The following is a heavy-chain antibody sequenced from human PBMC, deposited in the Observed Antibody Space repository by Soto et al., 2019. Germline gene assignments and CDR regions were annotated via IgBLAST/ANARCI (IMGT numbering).Heavy chain of an antibody. CDR1: SFTFSSYW. J-gene: IGHJ6*02. Sequence: DVRLVESGGGLVQPGGSLRLSCAASSFTFSSYWLSWVRQAPGKGLEWVATIKQDGGENYYVDSVKGRFTISRDNAKNSLYLQMSSLRADDTAVYYCARDGPFISVAAPAFQYAMDVWGQGTTVTVS. CDR2: IKQDGGEN. D-gene: IGHD6-19*01. V-gene: IGHV3-7*03. CDR3: ARDGPFISVAAPAFQYAMDV.